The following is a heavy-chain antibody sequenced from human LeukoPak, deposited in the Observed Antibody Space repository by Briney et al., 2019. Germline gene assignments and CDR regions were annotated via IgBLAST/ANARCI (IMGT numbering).Heavy chain of an antibody. Sequence: KPSETLSLTCTVSGGSLSSYYWSWIRQPPGKGLEWIGYIYYSGSTNYNPSLKSRVTIAVDTSKNQFFLKLSSVTAADTAVYYCARGRRDGYNYLSEGYYFDYWGQGTLVTVPS. CDR2: IYYSGST. V-gene: IGHV4-59*01. CDR3: ARGRRDGYNYLSEGYYFDY. J-gene: IGHJ4*02. D-gene: IGHD5-12*01. CDR1: GGSLSSYY.